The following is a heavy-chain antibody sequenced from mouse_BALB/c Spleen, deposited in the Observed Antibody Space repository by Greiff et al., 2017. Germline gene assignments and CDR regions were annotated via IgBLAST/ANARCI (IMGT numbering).Heavy chain of an antibody. CDR3: ARCYGSSSYYFDY. V-gene: IGHV5-6*01. J-gene: IGHJ2*01. Sequence: EVQRVESGGDLVKPGGSLKLSCAASGFTFSSYGMSWVRQTPDKRLEWVATISSGGSYTYYPDSVKGRFTISRDNAKNTLYLQMSSLKSEDTAMYYCARCYGSSSYYFDYWGQGTTLTVSS. CDR1: GFTFSSYG. D-gene: IGHD1-1*01. CDR2: ISSGGSYT.